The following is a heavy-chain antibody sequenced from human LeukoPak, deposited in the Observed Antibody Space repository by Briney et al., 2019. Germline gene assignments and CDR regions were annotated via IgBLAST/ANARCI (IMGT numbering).Heavy chain of an antibody. CDR1: GLTFSSYN. Sequence: GGSLRLSCAASGLTFSSYNMNWVRQAPGKGLEWVSYISSSSRIIYYADSVKGRFTISRDNAKNSLYLQMNSLRAEDTAVYYCAGSPIGYGMDVWGQGTTVTVSS. CDR2: ISSSSRII. V-gene: IGHV3-48*01. J-gene: IGHJ6*02. CDR3: AGSPIGYGMDV.